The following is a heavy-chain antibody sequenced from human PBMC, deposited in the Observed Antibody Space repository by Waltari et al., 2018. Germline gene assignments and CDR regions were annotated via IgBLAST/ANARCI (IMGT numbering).Heavy chain of an antibody. Sequence: QEQLVQSGSEVKKPGASVRVSFQASVYTFTDYPLHWFRQTPNQHFEWMGWFNPKKGDSNSAANFLGRVTMSRDTSINTVYLDLSGLRSDDTAVYFCARDPGPIVGAPDLWGQGTQVTVFS. D-gene: IGHD1-26*01. J-gene: IGHJ5*02. CDR1: VYTFTDYP. V-gene: IGHV1-2*02. CDR3: ARDPGPIVGAPDL. CDR2: FNPKKGDS.